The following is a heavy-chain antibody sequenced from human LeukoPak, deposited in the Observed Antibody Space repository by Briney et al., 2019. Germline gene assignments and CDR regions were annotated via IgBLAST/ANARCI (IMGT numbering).Heavy chain of an antibody. J-gene: IGHJ5*02. V-gene: IGHV4-39*01. CDR2: IYYSGGT. Sequence: PSETLSLTCTVSGGSISSSSYYWGWIRQPPGKGLEWIGSIYYSGGTYYNPSLKSRVTISVDTSKNQFSLKLTSVTAADTAVYYCAKNLGASIFGVGEFDPWGQGTLVSVSS. D-gene: IGHD3-3*01. CDR1: GGSISSSSYY. CDR3: AKNLGASIFGVGEFDP.